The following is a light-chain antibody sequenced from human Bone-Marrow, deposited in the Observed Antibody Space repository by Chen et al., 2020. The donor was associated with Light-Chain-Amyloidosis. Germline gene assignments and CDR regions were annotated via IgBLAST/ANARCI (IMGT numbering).Light chain of an antibody. Sequence: NFMLTQPHSGSESQGKTVIISCTRSSGSIATNYVQWYQQCPGSSPTTVLYEDDQRPSGVPDRFSGAIDRSSNSASLTISGLKTEDEADYYCQSYQGSSQGVFGGGTKLTVL. CDR3: QSYQGSSQGV. V-gene: IGLV6-57*01. CDR2: EDD. CDR1: SGSIATNY. J-gene: IGLJ3*02.